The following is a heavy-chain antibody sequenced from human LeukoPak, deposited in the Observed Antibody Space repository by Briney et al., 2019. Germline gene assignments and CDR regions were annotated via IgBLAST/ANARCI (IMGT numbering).Heavy chain of an antibody. CDR3: TRLSGYYLFDY. CDR2: ITRDGNT. Sequence: GGSLRLSCPASGFTFSNYAMTWVRQAPGKGLEWVSGITRDGNTHYADSVKGRFTISRDNSQNTVFIQMSSLRAEDTAVYYCTRLSGYYLFDYWGQGTLVTVSS. J-gene: IGHJ4*02. V-gene: IGHV3-23*01. CDR1: GFTFSNYA. D-gene: IGHD2/OR15-2a*01.